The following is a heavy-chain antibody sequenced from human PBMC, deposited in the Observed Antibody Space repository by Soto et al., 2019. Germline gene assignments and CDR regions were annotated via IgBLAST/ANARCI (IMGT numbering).Heavy chain of an antibody. D-gene: IGHD1-7*01. CDR2: IVVGSGNT. Sequence: SVKVSCKASGFTFTSSAMQWVRQARGQRLEWIGWIVVGSGNTNYAQKFQERVTITRDMSTSTAYMELSSLRSEDTAVYYCAAQNPPPWRNWNYLVQVDYYYMDVWG. J-gene: IGHJ6*03. CDR3: AAQNPPPWRNWNYLVQVDYYYMDV. CDR1: GFTFTSSA. V-gene: IGHV1-58*02.